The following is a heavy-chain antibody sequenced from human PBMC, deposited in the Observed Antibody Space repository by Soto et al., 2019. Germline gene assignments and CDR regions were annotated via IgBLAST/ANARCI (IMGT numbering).Heavy chain of an antibody. CDR2: TYYRSKWYN. V-gene: IGHV6-1*01. J-gene: IGHJ3*02. D-gene: IGHD6-13*01. Sequence: SETLSLTCAISGDSVSSNSAAWNWIRQSPSRGLEWLGRTYYRSKWYNDYAVSVKSRITINPDTSKNQFSLQLNSVTPEDTAVYYCARASGSWWTNDDAFDIWGQGTMVTVSS. CDR3: ARASGSWWTNDDAFDI. CDR1: GDSVSSNSAA.